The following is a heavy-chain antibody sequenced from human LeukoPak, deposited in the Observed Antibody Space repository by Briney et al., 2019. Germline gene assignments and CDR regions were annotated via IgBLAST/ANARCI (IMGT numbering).Heavy chain of an antibody. CDR3: AKDPTMVRGAPVTAVYGMDV. Sequence: GGSLRLSCVASGFSFSSYGMHWVRQAPGKGLEWVAFIRYDGSSKYYADSVKGRFTISRDNSKNTLYLQMNSLRAEDTAVYYCAKDPTMVRGAPVTAVYGMDVWGQGTTVTVSS. J-gene: IGHJ6*02. CDR1: GFSFSSYG. CDR2: IRYDGSSK. D-gene: IGHD3-10*01. V-gene: IGHV3-30*02.